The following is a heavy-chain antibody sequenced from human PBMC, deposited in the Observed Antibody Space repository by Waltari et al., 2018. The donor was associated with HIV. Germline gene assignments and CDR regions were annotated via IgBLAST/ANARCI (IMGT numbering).Heavy chain of an antibody. J-gene: IGHJ4*02. V-gene: IGHV3-53*01. Sequence: EVQLMESGGGLIQPGGSLRLSCAASGFTVSSNYMSWVRQAPGKGLEWVSVIYSGGSTYYAESVKGRFTISRDNSKNTLYLQMNSLRAKDTAVYYCARGFLWFGEGYFDSWGQGTLVTVSS. CDR3: ARGFLWFGEGYFDS. D-gene: IGHD3-10*01. CDR2: IYSGGST. CDR1: GFTVSSNY.